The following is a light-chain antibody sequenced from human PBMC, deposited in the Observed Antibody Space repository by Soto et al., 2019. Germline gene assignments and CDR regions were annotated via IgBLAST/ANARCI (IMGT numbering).Light chain of an antibody. CDR3: QQYEKWPTSIT. Sequence: DVVMTQSPLHLPVTLGQPSSVSCRSSRRLLYSDGNTSLNWFQQRPGQSPRRLIFEVSNRDSGVQDRFCGSASGTDFTLTISSLQSEDFAVYYCQQYEKWPTSITFGQGTRLEI. CDR1: RRLLYSDGNTS. CDR2: EVS. V-gene: IGKV2-30*01. J-gene: IGKJ5*01.